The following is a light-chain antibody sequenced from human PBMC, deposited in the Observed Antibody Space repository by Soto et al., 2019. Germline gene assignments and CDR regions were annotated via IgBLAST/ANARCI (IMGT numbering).Light chain of an antibody. V-gene: IGLV2-14*01. CDR2: EVS. CDR3: SSYTTSSTLVV. J-gene: IGLJ1*01. Sequence: QSALTQPASVSGSPGQSITISCTGTSSDVGVYNYVSWYQQHPGKAPKVMIYEVSNRPSGVSNRFSGSKSGNTASLTISGLQAEDEADYYCSSYTTSSTLVVFGTGTKVTVL. CDR1: SSDVGVYNY.